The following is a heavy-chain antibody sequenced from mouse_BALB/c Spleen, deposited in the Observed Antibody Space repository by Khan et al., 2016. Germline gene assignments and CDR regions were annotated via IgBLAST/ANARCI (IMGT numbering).Heavy chain of an antibody. J-gene: IGHJ2*01. V-gene: IGHV3-6*02. CDR2: ISYDGSN. CDR1: GYSITSGYY. CDR3: AGDSYYVDN. Sequence: EVQLQESGPGLVKPSQSLSLTCSVTGYSITSGYYWNWIRQFPGNKLEWMGYISYDGSNNYHPSFNNRISITRDTSKNQFFLKLTSVTTEDTAAYYCAGDSYYVDNWGQGTTLAVTS.